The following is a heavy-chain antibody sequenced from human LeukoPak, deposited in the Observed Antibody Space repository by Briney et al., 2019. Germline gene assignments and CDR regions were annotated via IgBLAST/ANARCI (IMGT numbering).Heavy chain of an antibody. CDR1: GYTFTSYY. D-gene: IGHD6-13*01. J-gene: IGHJ4*02. CDR3: AREGEAAGAPFDY. V-gene: IGHV1-46*01. CDR2: INPSGGST. Sequence: VSVKVSCKAPGYTFTSYYMHWVRQAPGQGLEWMGIINPSGGSTSYAQKFQGRVTMTRDMSTSTVYMELSSLRSEDTAVYYCAREGEAAGAPFDYWGQGTLVTVSS.